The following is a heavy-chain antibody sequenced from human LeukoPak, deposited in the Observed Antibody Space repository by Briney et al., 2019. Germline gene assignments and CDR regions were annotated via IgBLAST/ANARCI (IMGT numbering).Heavy chain of an antibody. CDR2: IYHSGST. J-gene: IGHJ6*02. D-gene: IGHD1-26*01. CDR1: GGSISSSNW. V-gene: IGHV4-4*02. Sequence: PSETLSLTCAVSGGSISSSNWWSWVRQPPGKGLEWIGEIYHSGSTNYNPSLKSRVTISVDKSKNQFSLKLSSVTAADTAVYYCARVRLSIVGATSDYYYGMDVWGQGTTVTVSS. CDR3: ARVRLSIVGATSDYYYGMDV.